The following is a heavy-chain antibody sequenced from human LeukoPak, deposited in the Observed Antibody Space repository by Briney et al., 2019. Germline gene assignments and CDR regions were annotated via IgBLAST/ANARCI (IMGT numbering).Heavy chain of an antibody. CDR1: GFTFSSYS. J-gene: IGHJ4*02. CDR3: ATKPRRGRRTDY. Sequence: AGGSLRLSCAASGFTFSSYSMNWVRQAPGKGLGWGSSINSSSCYIYYADSVKGRFTISRDIAKNSLYLQMNSLRAEDTAVYYCATKPRRGRRTDYWGQGTLVTVSS. V-gene: IGHV3-21*01. CDR2: INSSSCYI. D-gene: IGHD3-16*01.